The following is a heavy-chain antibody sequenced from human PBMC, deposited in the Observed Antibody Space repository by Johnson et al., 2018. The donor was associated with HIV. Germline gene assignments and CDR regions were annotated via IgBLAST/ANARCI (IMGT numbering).Heavy chain of an antibody. V-gene: IGHV3-49*03. CDR2: IRSKAYGGTT. CDR1: GFTFGDFP. Sequence: EVQLVESGGDLVQPGRSLRLSCTASGFTFGDFPMSWFRQAPGKGLEWVGFIRSKAYGGTTEYAAYVKGRFTISRANSKNTLYLQMNSLRAEDTAVYYCAKGLFAGRGLWFGELGAFDIWGQGTMVTVSS. D-gene: IGHD3-10*01. J-gene: IGHJ3*02. CDR3: AKGLFAGRGLWFGELGAFDI.